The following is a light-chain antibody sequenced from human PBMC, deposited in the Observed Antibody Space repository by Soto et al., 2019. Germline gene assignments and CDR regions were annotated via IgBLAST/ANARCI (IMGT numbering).Light chain of an antibody. CDR2: EDN. CDR1: SGSIADNY. Sequence: NFMLTQPHSVSESPVKTATISCTPSSGSIADNYVQWYQQRPGSAPTVVIFEDNRRPSGVPDRFSGSIDRSSNSASLTISGLKTEDEADYYCQSYDDSNVVFGGGTKLTVL. J-gene: IGLJ3*02. V-gene: IGLV6-57*04. CDR3: QSYDDSNVV.